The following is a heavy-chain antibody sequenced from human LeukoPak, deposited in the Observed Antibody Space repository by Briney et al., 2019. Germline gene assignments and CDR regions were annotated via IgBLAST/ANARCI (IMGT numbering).Heavy chain of an antibody. CDR2: ISSSGSTI. CDR1: GFTFSDSY. CDR3: ARDLLAGGYSYGYVLDY. Sequence: GGSLRLSCAASGFTFSDSYMSWIRQAPGKGLEWVSYISSSGSTIYYADSVKGRFTISRDNAKNSLYLQMNSLRAEDTAVYYCARDLLAGGYSYGYVLDYWGQGTLVTVSS. J-gene: IGHJ4*02. V-gene: IGHV3-11*04. D-gene: IGHD5-18*01.